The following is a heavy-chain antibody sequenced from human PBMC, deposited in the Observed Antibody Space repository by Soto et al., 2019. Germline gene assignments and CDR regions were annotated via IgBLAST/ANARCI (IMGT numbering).Heavy chain of an antibody. D-gene: IGHD3-10*01. CDR1: GFTFDSYA. CDR2: ISVSGTYT. Sequence: EVLLLESGGGLVQPGGSLKLSCAASGFTFDSYAMTWVRQAPGKGLEWVSTISVSGTYTYYADSVEGRFTISRDNSKNTLYLQMNGLRAEDTAVYYCAKTAGITMVRGVLDDWGQGTLVTVSS. V-gene: IGHV3-23*01. J-gene: IGHJ4*02. CDR3: AKTAGITMVRGVLDD.